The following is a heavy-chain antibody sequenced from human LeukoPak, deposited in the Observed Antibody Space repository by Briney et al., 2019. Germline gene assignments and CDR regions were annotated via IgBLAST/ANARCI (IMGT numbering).Heavy chain of an antibody. CDR1: GFTFFRYE. CDR2: LSSSDSTN. V-gene: IGHV3-48*03. D-gene: IGHD6-13*01. J-gene: IGHJ4*02. CDR3: ARALPSSWYFFDY. Sequence: GGSLRLFCAASGFTFFRYEMYWVRQAPGKGLEWGSYLSSSDSTNYYADSVKGRFTISRDNAKSSLYLQMNSLRADDTAVYYCARALPSSWYFFDYWGQGTLVTVSS.